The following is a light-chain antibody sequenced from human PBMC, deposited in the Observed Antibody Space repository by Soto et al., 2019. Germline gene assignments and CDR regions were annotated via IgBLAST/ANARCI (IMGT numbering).Light chain of an antibody. Sequence: DIQMTQSPSSLSASVGDRVTITCRASQSIGSYLSWYQQKPGQAPKFLIYATSTLKSGVPSRFSGSRSGTDFTLTISSLQPEDFATYYCQQSYSTPHTFGQGTKLEI. V-gene: IGKV1-39*01. J-gene: IGKJ2*01. CDR3: QQSYSTPHT. CDR2: ATS. CDR1: QSIGSY.